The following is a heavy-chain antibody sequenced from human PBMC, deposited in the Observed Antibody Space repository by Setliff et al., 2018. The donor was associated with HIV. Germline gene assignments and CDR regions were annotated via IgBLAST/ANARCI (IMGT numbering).Heavy chain of an antibody. CDR2: VNPNSGDA. J-gene: IGHJ6*02. D-gene: IGHD3-10*01. CDR3: ARNFGLSPSGKYYYYYGMDI. CDR1: GYSFTKYE. V-gene: IGHV1-2*02. Sequence: GASVKVSCKASGYSFTKYEITWVRQAPGQGLEWLGWVNPNSGDAIYAQNFQGRVTMTRDTSINAAYMELRGLRSDDTAVYYCARNFGLSPSGKYYYYYGMDIWGQGTTVTVSS.